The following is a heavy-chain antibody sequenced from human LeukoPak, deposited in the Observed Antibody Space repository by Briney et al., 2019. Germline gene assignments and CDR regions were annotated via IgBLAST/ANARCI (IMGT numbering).Heavy chain of an antibody. Sequence: ASVKVSCKASGYTFTGYYMHWVRQDPGQAREWMGWINPNSGGTNYAQKFLGRVTMTRDTSISTAYMELSRLRSDDTAVYYCGRELMWLRLSNWFDPWGQGTLVTVSS. J-gene: IGHJ5*02. CDR2: INPNSGGT. V-gene: IGHV1-2*02. CDR1: GYTFTGYY. D-gene: IGHD5-12*01. CDR3: GRELMWLRLSNWFDP.